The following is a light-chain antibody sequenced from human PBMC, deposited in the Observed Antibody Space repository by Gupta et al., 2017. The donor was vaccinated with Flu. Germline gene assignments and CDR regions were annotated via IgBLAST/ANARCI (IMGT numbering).Light chain of an antibody. J-gene: IGKJ4*01. CDR1: QVISKW. V-gene: IGKV1D-16*01. Sequence: EIQMTHSPSSLSASVGDRVTITCRASQVISKWLVWYQQKPEKAPKSLIYAASNLHSGVPSRFSGSGSGTDFTLTISSLQPDDFATYYCQHYKNYPLTFGGGTKVEIK. CDR3: QHYKNYPLT. CDR2: AAS.